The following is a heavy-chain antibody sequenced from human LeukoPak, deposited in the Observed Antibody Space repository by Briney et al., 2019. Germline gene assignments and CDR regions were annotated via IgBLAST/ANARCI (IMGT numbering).Heavy chain of an antibody. CDR1: GGSISSGGYS. V-gene: IGHV4-30-2*01. Sequence: SETLSLTCAVSGGSISSGGYSWSWIRQPPGKGLEWIGYIYHNGNTYYSPSLKSRVTISVDRSKNQLSLKLSSVTAADTAVYYCASTHDTSAYCPRGDYFDYWGQGTLVTVSS. D-gene: IGHD3-22*01. CDR3: ASTHDTSAYCPRGDYFDY. J-gene: IGHJ4*02. CDR2: IYHNGNT.